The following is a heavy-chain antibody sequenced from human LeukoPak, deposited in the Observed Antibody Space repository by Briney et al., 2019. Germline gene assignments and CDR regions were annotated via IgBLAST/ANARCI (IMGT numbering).Heavy chain of an antibody. CDR1: GFTFSSYA. CDR2: ISYDGSNK. V-gene: IGHV3-30-3*02. D-gene: IGHD2/OR15-2a*01. J-gene: IGHJ3*02. CDR3: AKTLRPGRDAFDI. Sequence: PGGSLRLSCAASGFTFSSYAMHWVRQAPGKGLEWVAIISYDGSNKYYADSVRGRFTISRDNSKNTLYLQMNSLRAEDTAVYYCAKTLRPGRDAFDIWGQGTMVTVSS.